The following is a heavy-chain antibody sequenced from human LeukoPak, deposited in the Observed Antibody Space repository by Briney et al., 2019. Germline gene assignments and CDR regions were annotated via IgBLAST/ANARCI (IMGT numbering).Heavy chain of an antibody. Sequence: SAKVSCKASGGTFSNYGITWVRQAPGQGLEWMGTIIPIFGTTHHAQKFQGRVTIIADESTSTAYMELSSLRSEDTAVYYCARVGGYCVSSSCYAYFDYWGQGALVTVSS. CDR1: GGTFSNYG. J-gene: IGHJ4*02. CDR2: IIPIFGTT. CDR3: ARVGGYCVSSSCYAYFDY. V-gene: IGHV1-69*13. D-gene: IGHD2-2*03.